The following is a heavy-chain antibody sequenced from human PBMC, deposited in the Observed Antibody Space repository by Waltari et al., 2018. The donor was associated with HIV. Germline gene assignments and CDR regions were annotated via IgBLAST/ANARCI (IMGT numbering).Heavy chain of an antibody. Sequence: QVQLQESGPGLVKPSATLSLTCTVSGGSISSYFWSWIRQPAGKGLEWIGLIYTSDTSRTTNYSPSLKGRVTRSVDTSKNQFALNLSSVTAADTAVYYWARLAAGTEGYYFDYWGQGVVVTVSS. CDR2: IYTSDTSRTT. D-gene: IGHD6-13*01. J-gene: IGHJ4*02. CDR1: GGSISSYF. CDR3: ARLAAGTEGYYFDY. V-gene: IGHV4-4*07.